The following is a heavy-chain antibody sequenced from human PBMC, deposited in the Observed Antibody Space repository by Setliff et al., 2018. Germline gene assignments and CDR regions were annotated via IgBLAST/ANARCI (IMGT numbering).Heavy chain of an antibody. Sequence: PGGSLRLSCVASGFTISNYWMAWVRQAPGKGLEWLSYISSSSSSMYYADSVEGRFTISRDNAKNSLYLQMNSLRAGDTAVYYCARVGRERSNGECYSTTPCYSYYMDVWGKGTTVTVSS. V-gene: IGHV3-48*01. CDR1: GFTISNYW. J-gene: IGHJ6*03. CDR2: ISSSSSSM. CDR3: ARVGRERSNGECYSTTPCYSYYMDV. D-gene: IGHD2-8*01.